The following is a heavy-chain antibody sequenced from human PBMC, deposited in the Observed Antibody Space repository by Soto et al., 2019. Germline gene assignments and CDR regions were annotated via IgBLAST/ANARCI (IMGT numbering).Heavy chain of an antibody. Sequence: SETLSLTCSVSEGSISTYYWTWIRQCPGKGLEWIGYIYYTANTKYNPSLQSRVTMSVDSDKYKFSLNLRPVTAADTGVDYCERDDRARGLWFVEIVGGDDWLDVWGRGTTVTVSS. D-gene: IGHD3-10*01. CDR3: ERDDRARGLWFVEIVGGDDWLDV. V-gene: IGHV4-59*01. J-gene: IGHJ6*02. CDR1: EGSISTYY. CDR2: IYYTANT.